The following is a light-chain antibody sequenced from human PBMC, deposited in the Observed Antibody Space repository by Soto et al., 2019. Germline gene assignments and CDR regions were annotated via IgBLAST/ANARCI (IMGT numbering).Light chain of an antibody. J-gene: IGLJ3*02. CDR3: QTWATGIRV. CDR1: SGHSNYA. Sequence: QPVLTQSPSASASLGASVKLTCTLSSGHSNYAIAWHQQQPEKGPRYLMNLNSDGSHTKGDGIPDRFSGSSAGAERYLTISSRQSEDEADYYCQTWATGIRVFGGGTKVTVL. V-gene: IGLV4-69*01. CDR2: LNSDGSH.